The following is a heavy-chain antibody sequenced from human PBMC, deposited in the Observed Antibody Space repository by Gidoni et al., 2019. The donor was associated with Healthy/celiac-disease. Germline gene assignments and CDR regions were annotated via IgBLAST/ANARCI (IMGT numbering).Heavy chain of an antibody. CDR1: GYTFTIYG. CDR2: ISAYNGNT. CDR3: ARDGGGATYYYYGMDV. J-gene: IGHJ6*02. Sequence: VQLVQAGAEVKTPGSSVKVSSQASGYTFTIYGISWVRQAPGQGREWMGWISAYNGNTNYAQKIQVRVTMTTDTSTSTAYMELRSLRSDDTDVYYCARDGGGATYYYYGMDVWGQGTTVTVSS. D-gene: IGHD1-26*01. V-gene: IGHV1-18*01.